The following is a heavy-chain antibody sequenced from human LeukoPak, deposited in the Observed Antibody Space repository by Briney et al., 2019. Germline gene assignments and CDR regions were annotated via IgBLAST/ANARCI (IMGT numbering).Heavy chain of an antibody. CDR2: ISGSGGST. CDR3: AKAPYYYDSSGYRGYFDY. J-gene: IGHJ4*02. Sequence: GGSLRLSCAASGFTFSSYAMSWVRQAPGKGLEWVSAISGSGGSTYYADSVKGRFTISRDNSKNTLYLQMNSLGAEDTAVYYCAKAPYYYDSSGYRGYFDYWGQGTLVTVSS. V-gene: IGHV3-23*01. CDR1: GFTFSSYA. D-gene: IGHD3-22*01.